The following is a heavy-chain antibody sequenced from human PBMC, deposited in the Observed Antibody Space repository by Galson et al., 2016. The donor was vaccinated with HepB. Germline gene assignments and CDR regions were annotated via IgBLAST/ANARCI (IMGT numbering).Heavy chain of an antibody. CDR1: GFSFNLYY. CDR2: VGHTDGGT. Sequence: SLRLSCAASGFSFNLYYMSWVRQVPGKGLETVSTVGHTDGGTDYADSVKGRFTISRDTSKNTLNLQMNSLRAEDTAVYYCAKVYSKCVGGSCYGMYYFDYWGQGTLVTVSS. V-gene: IGHV3-23*01. CDR3: AKVYSKCVGGSCYGMYYFDY. J-gene: IGHJ4*02. D-gene: IGHD2-15*01.